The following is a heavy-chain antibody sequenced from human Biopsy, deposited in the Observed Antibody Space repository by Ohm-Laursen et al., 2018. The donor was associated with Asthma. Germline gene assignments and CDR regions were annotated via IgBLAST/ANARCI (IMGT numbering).Heavy chain of an antibody. CDR3: ARGDSSNWSHYYFDY. V-gene: IGHV3-53*01. CDR1: GFAVSRDY. D-gene: IGHD3-22*01. CDR2: IYSGGTS. J-gene: IGHJ4*02. Sequence: SLRLSCAASGFAVSRDYMFWVRQAPGKGLAWVSVIYSGGTSHNADSVRVRFTISRDYSKNTLYLQMHSLRAEDSAVYYCARGDSSNWSHYYFDYWGQGTLVTVSS.